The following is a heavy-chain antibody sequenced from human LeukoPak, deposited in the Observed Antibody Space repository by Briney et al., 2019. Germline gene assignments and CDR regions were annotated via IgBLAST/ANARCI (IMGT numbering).Heavy chain of an antibody. V-gene: IGHV4-38-2*02. D-gene: IGHD3-22*01. CDR1: GYSISSGYF. CDR3: ARDLYDHDSSGYYEF. CDR2: IYHSGST. J-gene: IGHJ4*02. Sequence: PSEALSLTCTVSGYSISSGYFWGWVRQPPGKWLEWIGSIYHSGSTSYNPSLKSRVTISRDTSKNQVSLKLTSVTTADTAVYYCARDLYDHDSSGYYEFWGQGTLVTVSS.